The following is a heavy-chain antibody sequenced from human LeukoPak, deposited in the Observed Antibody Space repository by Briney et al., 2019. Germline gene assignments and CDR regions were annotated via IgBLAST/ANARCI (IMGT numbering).Heavy chain of an antibody. V-gene: IGHV1-18*01. CDR3: ARDPGGTWGFDY. Sequence: ASVTVSCKASGYTFTSHGLSWARQAPGQGLEWMGWISIYSGNTNYAQKFQDRISMTADTSTSTAYMELRSLKSDDTAVYYCARDPGGTWGFDYWGQGALVTVSS. J-gene: IGHJ4*02. CDR1: GYTFTSHG. D-gene: IGHD7-27*01. CDR2: ISIYSGNT.